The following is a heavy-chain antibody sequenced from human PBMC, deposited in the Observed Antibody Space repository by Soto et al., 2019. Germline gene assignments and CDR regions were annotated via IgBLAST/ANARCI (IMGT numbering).Heavy chain of an antibody. Sequence: GGSLRLSCAASGFTFSSYGMHWVRQAPGKGLEWVAVISYDGSNKYYADSVKGRFTISRDNSKNTLYLQMNSLRAEDTAVYYCAKASPDSSWQYFGYWGQGTLVTVSS. CDR2: ISYDGSNK. J-gene: IGHJ4*02. V-gene: IGHV3-30*18. D-gene: IGHD6-13*01. CDR3: AKASPDSSWQYFGY. CDR1: GFTFSSYG.